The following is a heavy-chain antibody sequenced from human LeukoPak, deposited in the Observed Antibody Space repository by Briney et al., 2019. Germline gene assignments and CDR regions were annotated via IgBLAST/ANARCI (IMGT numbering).Heavy chain of an antibody. CDR3: AGDNWNADGGYFDY. Sequence: ASVKVSCKASGYTFTGYYMHWVRQAPGQGLEWMGWINPNSGGTNYAQKFQGRVTMTRDTSISTAYMELSRLRSDDTAVYYCAGDNWNADGGYFDYWGQGTLVTVSS. CDR1: GYTFTGYY. D-gene: IGHD1-1*01. CDR2: INPNSGGT. J-gene: IGHJ4*02. V-gene: IGHV1-2*02.